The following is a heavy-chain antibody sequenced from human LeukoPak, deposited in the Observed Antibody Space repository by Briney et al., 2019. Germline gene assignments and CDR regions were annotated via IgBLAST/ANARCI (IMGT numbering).Heavy chain of an antibody. J-gene: IGHJ6*02. V-gene: IGHV3-74*01. D-gene: IGHD1-26*01. CDR1: GFTFSSYW. CDR3: ARDFPIWSGSYYWRGGYYYYGMDV. CDR2: INSDGSST. Sequence: PGGSLRLSCAASGFTFSSYWMHWVRQAPGKGLVWVSRINSDGSSTSYADSVKGRFTVSRDNAKNTLYLQMNSLRAEDTAVYYCARDFPIWSGSYYWRGGYYYYGMDVWGQGTTVTVSS.